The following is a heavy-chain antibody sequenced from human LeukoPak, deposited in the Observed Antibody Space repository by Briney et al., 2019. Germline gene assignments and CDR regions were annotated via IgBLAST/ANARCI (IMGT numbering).Heavy chain of an antibody. J-gene: IGHJ5*02. CDR3: ARDRSSSWYNWFDP. V-gene: IGHV1-2*02. CDR1: GYTFTAFY. D-gene: IGHD6-13*01. Sequence: GASVKVSCKASGYTFTAFYMHWVRQAPGQGLEWMGWINPNSGGTNYAQKFQGRVTMTRDTSISTAYMELSRLRSDDTAVYYCARDRSSSWYNWFDPWGQGTPVTVSS. CDR2: INPNSGGT.